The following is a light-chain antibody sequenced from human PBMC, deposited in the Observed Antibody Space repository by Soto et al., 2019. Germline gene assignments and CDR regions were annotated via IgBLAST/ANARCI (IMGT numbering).Light chain of an antibody. CDR3: QTWDNSTVV. CDR2: EDK. V-gene: IGLV3-1*01. J-gene: IGLJ2*01. CDR1: KLGEKF. Sequence: SYELTQPPSVSVSPGQTARITWSGDKLGEKFACWYQQKPGQSPVVVIYEDKKRPSAIPQRFSGSNSGNTATLTISGTETMDEADYYCQTWDNSTVVFGGGTQLTVL.